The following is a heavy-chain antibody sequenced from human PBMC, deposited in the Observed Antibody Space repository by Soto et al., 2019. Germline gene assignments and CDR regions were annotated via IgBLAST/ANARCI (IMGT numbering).Heavy chain of an antibody. V-gene: IGHV4-30-2*01. CDR2: IYHSGST. CDR3: ARVGALGSSSCFDY. J-gene: IGHJ4*02. Sequence: SETLSLTCAVSGGSISSGGYSWSWIRQPPGKGLEWIGYIYHSGSTYYNPSLKSRVTISVDTSKNQLSLKLSSVTAADTAVYYCARVGALGSSSCFDYWGQGTLVTVSS. D-gene: IGHD6-13*01. CDR1: GGSISSGGYS.